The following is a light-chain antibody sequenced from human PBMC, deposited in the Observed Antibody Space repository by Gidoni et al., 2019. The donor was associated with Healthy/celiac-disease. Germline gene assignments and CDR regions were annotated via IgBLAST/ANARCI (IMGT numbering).Light chain of an antibody. CDR3: QQYGSSPRNT. V-gene: IGKV3-20*01. Sequence: EIVLTQSPGTLSLSPGERATLSCRASQSVSSSYLAWYQQKPGQAPRLLIYGASSRATGIPDRFSGSGSGTDSTLTISRLEPEDFAVYYCQQYGSSPRNTFGQGTKLEIK. J-gene: IGKJ2*01. CDR1: QSVSSSY. CDR2: GAS.